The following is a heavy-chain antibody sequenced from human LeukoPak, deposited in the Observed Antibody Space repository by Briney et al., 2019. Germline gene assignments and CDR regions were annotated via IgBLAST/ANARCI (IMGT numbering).Heavy chain of an antibody. Sequence: SETLSLTCAVNGGSFSGYYWSWIRQPPGKGLEWIGEINHSGSTNYNPSLKSRVTISVDTSKNQFSLKLSSVTAADTAVYYCARAPRGYSYGFRNWFDPWGQGTLVTVSS. CDR1: GGSFSGYY. CDR3: ARAPRGYSYGFRNWFDP. V-gene: IGHV4-34*01. J-gene: IGHJ5*02. D-gene: IGHD5-18*01. CDR2: INHSGST.